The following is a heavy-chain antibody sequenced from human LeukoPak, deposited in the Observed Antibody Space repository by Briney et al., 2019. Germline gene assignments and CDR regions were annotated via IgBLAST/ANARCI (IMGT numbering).Heavy chain of an antibody. CDR1: GFIFSSYS. V-gene: IGHV3-23*01. CDR2: ITGSGGNT. D-gene: IGHD6-13*01. Sequence: GGSLRLSCAASGFIFSSYSMSWVRQAPGKGLEWVSVITGSGGNTCYAVSVKGRFTISKDNSKNTVYLQMSSLRVDDTAVYYCAKAASSSWPSYYYGMDVWGQGTTVTVSS. J-gene: IGHJ6*02. CDR3: AKAASSSWPSYYYGMDV.